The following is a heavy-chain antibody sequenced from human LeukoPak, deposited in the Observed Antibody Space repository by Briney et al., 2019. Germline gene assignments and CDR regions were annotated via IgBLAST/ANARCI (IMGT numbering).Heavy chain of an antibody. J-gene: IGHJ4*02. Sequence: PSETLSLASTVSGGSISSGGYYWSWIRQHPGKGLEWIGYIYYSGSTYYNPSLKSRVTISVDTSKNQFSLKLSSVTAADTAVYYCARVGELWFGESHYFNYWGQGTLVTVSS. D-gene: IGHD3-10*01. CDR2: IYYSGST. CDR3: ARVGELWFGESHYFNY. CDR1: GGSISSGGYY. V-gene: IGHV4-31*03.